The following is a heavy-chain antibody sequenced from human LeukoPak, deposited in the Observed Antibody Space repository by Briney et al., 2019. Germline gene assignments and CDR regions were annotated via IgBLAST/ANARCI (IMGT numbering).Heavy chain of an antibody. D-gene: IGHD1-7*01. J-gene: IGHJ5*02. Sequence: SVKVSCKASGGTFSSYAISWVRQAPGQGLEWMGGIIPIFGTANYAQKFQGRVTITADESTSTAYMELSSLRSEDTAVYYCARDRTRDNWNYDWFDPWGQGTLVTVSS. V-gene: IGHV1-69*01. CDR1: GGTFSSYA. CDR3: ARDRTRDNWNYDWFDP. CDR2: IIPIFGTA.